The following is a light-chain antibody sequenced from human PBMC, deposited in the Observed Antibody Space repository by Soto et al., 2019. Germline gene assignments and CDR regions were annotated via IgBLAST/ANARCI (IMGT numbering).Light chain of an antibody. CDR1: QSVSSN. J-gene: IGKJ1*01. CDR2: GAS. CDR3: QQYNNWPPP. V-gene: IGKV3-15*01. Sequence: EIVVTQSPATLSVSPGERATLSCRASQSVSSNLAGYQQKPAQAPRLLIYGASTRANGIPARFSGSGSGTEFTLTISSLQSEDFAVYYCQQYNNWPPPFGQGTKVEVK.